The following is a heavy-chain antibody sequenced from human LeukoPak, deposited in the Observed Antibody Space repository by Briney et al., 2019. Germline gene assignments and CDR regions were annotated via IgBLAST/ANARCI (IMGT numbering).Heavy chain of an antibody. J-gene: IGHJ4*02. V-gene: IGHV1-46*01. CDR2: INPSGGST. D-gene: IGHD6-13*01. CDR3: AREKAAAYRY. CDR1: GYTFTGYY. Sequence: ASVKVSCKASGYTFTGYYMHWLRPPPGQGLAWMGWINPSGGSTSYAQKFQGRVTMTRDTSTSTVYMELSSLRSEDTAVYYCAREKAAAYRYWGQGTLVTVSS.